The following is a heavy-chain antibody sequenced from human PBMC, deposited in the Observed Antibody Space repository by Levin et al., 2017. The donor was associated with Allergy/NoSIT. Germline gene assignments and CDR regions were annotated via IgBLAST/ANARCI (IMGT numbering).Heavy chain of an antibody. J-gene: IGHJ4*02. V-gene: IGHV3-21*01. CDR1: GFTFSNHS. Sequence: NSGGSLRLSCAASGFTFSNHSMNWVRQAPGKGLEWVSSISRSSSFIYYADSVKGRFTISRDNAKSSLYLQMNSLRAEETAVYYCASKGLMYYYDSSGYLGLYSFSDYWGQGTLVTVSS. CDR2: ISRSSSFI. CDR3: ASKGLMYYYDSSGYLGLYSFSDY. D-gene: IGHD3-22*01.